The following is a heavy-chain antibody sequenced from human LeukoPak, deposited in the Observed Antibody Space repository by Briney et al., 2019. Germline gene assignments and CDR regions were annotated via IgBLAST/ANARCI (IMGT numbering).Heavy chain of an antibody. V-gene: IGHV1-69*01. D-gene: IGHD3-22*01. CDR1: GGTFSSYA. Sequence: SVKVSCKASGGTFSSYAISWVRQAPGQGLEWMGGIIPIFGTANYAQKFQGRVTITADESTSTAYMGLSSLRSEDTAVYYCARAYYYDSSAQSTPFDYWGQGTLVTVSS. CDR3: ARAYYYDSSAQSTPFDY. CDR2: IIPIFGTA. J-gene: IGHJ4*02.